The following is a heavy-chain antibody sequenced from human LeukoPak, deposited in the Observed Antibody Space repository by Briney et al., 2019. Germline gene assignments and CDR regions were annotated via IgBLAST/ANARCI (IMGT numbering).Heavy chain of an antibody. CDR2: IKQDGSEK. V-gene: IGHV3-7*01. D-gene: IGHD6-19*01. CDR1: GFTFSSYW. CDR3: ASSSGWSVLSVGY. Sequence: PGGSLRLSCAASGFTFSSYWMSWVRQAPGKGLEWVANIKQDGSEKYYVDSVKGRFTISRDNAKNSLYLQMNSLRAEDTAVYYCASSSGWSVLSVGYWGQGTLVTVSS. J-gene: IGHJ4*02.